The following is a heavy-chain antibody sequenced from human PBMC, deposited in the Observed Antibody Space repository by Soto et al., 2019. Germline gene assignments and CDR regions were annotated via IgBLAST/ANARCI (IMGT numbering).Heavy chain of an antibody. Sequence: ASVKVSCKASGYTFTSYDINWVRQATGQGLEWMGWMNPNSGNTGYAHKFQGRVTMTRNTSISTAYMELSSLRSEDTAVYYCARLLSRTLRFLEWFVMEDVWGQGTTVTVSS. D-gene: IGHD3-3*01. V-gene: IGHV1-8*01. J-gene: IGHJ6*02. CDR2: MNPNSGNT. CDR3: ARLLSRTLRFLEWFVMEDV. CDR1: GYTFTSYD.